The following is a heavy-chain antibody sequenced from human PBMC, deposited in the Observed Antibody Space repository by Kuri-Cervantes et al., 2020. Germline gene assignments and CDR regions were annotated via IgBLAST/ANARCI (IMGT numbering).Heavy chain of an antibody. V-gene: IGHV3-53*01. Sequence: GGSLRLSCAASGFTVSSNYMRWVLQAPGKGLEWVSVIYSGGSTYYADPVKGRLTISRDNSNKTLYLQTTSLRAEDTAVYYFLGGDILTGYDFDYWGQGTLVTVSS. CDR1: GFTVSSNY. D-gene: IGHD3-9*01. J-gene: IGHJ4*02. CDR2: IYSGGST. CDR3: LGGDILTGYDFDY.